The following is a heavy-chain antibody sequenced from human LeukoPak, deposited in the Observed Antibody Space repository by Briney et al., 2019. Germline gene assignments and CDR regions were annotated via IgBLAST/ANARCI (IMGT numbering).Heavy chain of an antibody. CDR1: AFTFSRFA. J-gene: IGHJ3*02. D-gene: IGHD4-17*01. CDR2: ISYDGKDN. CDR3: AREGGASAVSVFDI. V-gene: IGHV3-30*04. Sequence: PGGSLGLSCAASAFTFSRFAMHWVRQAPGKGLEWVAFISYDGKDNHYADSVKGRFTVSRDNSKDTLYLQMNSLRAEDTAVYYCAREGGASAVSVFDIWGQGTMVTVSS.